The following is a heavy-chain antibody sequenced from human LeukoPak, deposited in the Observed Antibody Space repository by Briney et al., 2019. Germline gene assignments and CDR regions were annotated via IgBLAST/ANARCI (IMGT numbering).Heavy chain of an antibody. CDR1: VGSIRRYY. CDR2: IYSSGST. V-gene: IGHV4-4*07. J-gene: IGHJ4*02. CDR3: ARIYSSSWDGYFDY. D-gene: IGHD6-13*01. Sequence: SETVSLTCTVCVGSIRRYYWRWIRQPGGKGLEWIGRIYSSGSTNYNPSLKSGVTMSVDTSTNQFSLKLSSVTAADTAVYYCARIYSSSWDGYFDYWGQGTLVTVSS.